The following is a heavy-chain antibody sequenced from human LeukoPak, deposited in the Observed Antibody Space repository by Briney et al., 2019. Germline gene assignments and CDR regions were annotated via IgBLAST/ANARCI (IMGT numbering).Heavy chain of an antibody. J-gene: IGHJ4*02. CDR3: ARVKIGDYIDY. V-gene: IGHV4-39*07. Sequence: SETLSLTCTVSGGSISSSSYYWGWIRQPPGKGLEWIGSIYYTGNTYYNPSLKSRVTISVDTSKNQFSLKLSSVTAADSAAYYCARVKIGDYIDYWGQGNLVTVSS. CDR2: IYYTGNT. D-gene: IGHD2/OR15-2a*01. CDR1: GGSISSSSYY.